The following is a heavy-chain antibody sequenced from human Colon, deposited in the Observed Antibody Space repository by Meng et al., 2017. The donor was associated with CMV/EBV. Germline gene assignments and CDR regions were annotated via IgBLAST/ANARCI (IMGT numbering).Heavy chain of an antibody. Sequence: GESLKISCAASGFTFDDYAMHWLRQAPGKGLEWVSYISSSGSTIYYADSVKGRFTISRDNAKNSLYLQMNSLRAEDTAVYYCARGAITYYYGSGYSDAFDFWGQGTMVTVSS. V-gene: IGHV3-11*04. D-gene: IGHD3-10*01. CDR1: GFTFDDYA. CDR3: ARGAITYYYGSGYSDAFDF. CDR2: ISSSGSTI. J-gene: IGHJ3*01.